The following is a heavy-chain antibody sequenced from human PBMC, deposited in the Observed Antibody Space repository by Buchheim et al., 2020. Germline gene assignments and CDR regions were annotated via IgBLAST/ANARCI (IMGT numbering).Heavy chain of an antibody. D-gene: IGHD1-26*01. Sequence: QVQLQESGPGLVKPSETLSLTCTVSGGSISSYYWSWLRQPPGKGLEWIGYIYYSGSANYNPSLTSRVTISVDTCKNKLSLKLSSVTAADTAVYYCARDLGGSYTTYYYGMDVWGQG. V-gene: IGHV4-59*01. CDR2: IYYSGSA. J-gene: IGHJ6*02. CDR3: ARDLGGSYTTYYYGMDV. CDR1: GGSISSYY.